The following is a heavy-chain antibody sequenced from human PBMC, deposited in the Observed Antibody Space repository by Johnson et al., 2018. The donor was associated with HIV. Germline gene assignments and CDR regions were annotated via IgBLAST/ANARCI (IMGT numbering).Heavy chain of an antibody. Sequence: VQLVESGGGVVRPGGSLRLSCADSGFTFDDYGMSWVRQAPGKGLEWVSGINWNGTNTGYADSVKGRFTISRDNAKNSLYLQMNSLRADDTALYYCARVRAAAVSDAFDIWGQGTMVTVSS. CDR1: GFTFDDYG. CDR2: INWNGTNT. J-gene: IGHJ3*02. V-gene: IGHV3-20*04. CDR3: ARVRAAAVSDAFDI. D-gene: IGHD6-13*01.